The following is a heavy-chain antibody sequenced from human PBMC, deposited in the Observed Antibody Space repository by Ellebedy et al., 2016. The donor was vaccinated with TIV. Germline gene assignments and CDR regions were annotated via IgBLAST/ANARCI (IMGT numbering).Heavy chain of an antibody. V-gene: IGHV4-61*03. CDR1: DGSVSNRGYY. Sequence: SETLSLTXSVSDGSVSNRGYYWAWLRQPPGKGLEWIGHIHYTGSTDYNPSPKSRFTISVDTSKNHFSLIVPSVTAADTAVYFCAGGTHYYYGWDVWGQGTTVIVS. CDR2: IHYTGST. CDR3: AGGTHYYYGWDV. J-gene: IGHJ6*02.